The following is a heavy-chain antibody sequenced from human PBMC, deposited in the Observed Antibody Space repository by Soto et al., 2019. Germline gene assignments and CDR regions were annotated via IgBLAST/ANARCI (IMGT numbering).Heavy chain of an antibody. CDR1: GYTFTSYY. J-gene: IGHJ4*01. Sequence: ASVKVSCKASGYTFTSYYMHWVRQAPGQGLDWMGIINPSGGSTSYEQKFQGRVTMTRDTSTSTVYMELSSLRSEDTAVYYCARVDSSSWPDYWGQGTLVTGSS. CDR3: ARVDSSSWPDY. V-gene: IGHV1-46*03. CDR2: INPSGGST. D-gene: IGHD6-13*01.